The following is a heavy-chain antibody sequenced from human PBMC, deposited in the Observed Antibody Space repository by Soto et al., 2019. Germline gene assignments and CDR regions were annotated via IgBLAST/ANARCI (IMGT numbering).Heavy chain of an antibody. CDR2: IYSGGST. J-gene: IGHJ6*02. CDR3: AKYYTVTTSYYYYHGMDV. CDR1: GFTVSSNY. V-gene: IGHV3-53*01. Sequence: GGSLRLSCAASGFTVSSNYMSWVRQAPGKGLEWVSVIYSGGSTYYADSVRGRFTISRDNSKNTLYLHMHSLRSDDTALYYCAKYYTVTTSYYYYHGMDVWGQGTAVTVSS. D-gene: IGHD4-17*01.